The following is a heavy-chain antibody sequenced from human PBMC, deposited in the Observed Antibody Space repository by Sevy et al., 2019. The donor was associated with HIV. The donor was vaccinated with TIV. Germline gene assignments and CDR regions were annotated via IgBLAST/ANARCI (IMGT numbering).Heavy chain of an antibody. J-gene: IGHJ4*02. V-gene: IGHV3-23*01. CDR2: ISGSGGST. D-gene: IGHD3-22*01. CDR1: GFTFSSYA. CDR3: AKIRGSSRYYSVLTPYYFDY. Sequence: GGSLRLSCAASGFTFSSYAMSWVRQAPGKGLEWVSAISGSGGSTYYADSVKGRFTISRDNSKNTLYLQMNSLRAEDTAVYYCAKIRGSSRYYSVLTPYYFDYWGQGTLVTVSS.